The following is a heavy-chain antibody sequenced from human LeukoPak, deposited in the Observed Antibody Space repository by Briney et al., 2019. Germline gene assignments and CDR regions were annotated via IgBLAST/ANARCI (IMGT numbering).Heavy chain of an antibody. Sequence: ASVKVSCKASGYTFTSYGISWVRQAPGQGLEWMGWISAYNGNTNYAQKLQGRVTMTTDTSTSTAYMGLRSLRSDDTAVYYCARDRRFLEWLLFPLDYWGQGTLVTVSS. J-gene: IGHJ4*02. CDR1: GYTFTSYG. CDR2: ISAYNGNT. CDR3: ARDRRFLEWLLFPLDY. V-gene: IGHV1-18*01. D-gene: IGHD3-3*01.